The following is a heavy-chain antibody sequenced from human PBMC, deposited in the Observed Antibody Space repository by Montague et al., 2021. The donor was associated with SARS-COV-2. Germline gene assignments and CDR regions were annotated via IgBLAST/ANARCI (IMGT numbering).Heavy chain of an antibody. V-gene: IGHV5-51*01. CDR2: IYPRDSDT. CDR3: ATTRGSTFGYAS. D-gene: IGHD2/OR15-2a*01. Sequence: QSGAEVKAPGESLTISCENSGYTFPTYWIGWVRQMPGKGLQWVGIIYPRDSDTRYSPSFAGQVTIPADTSMNTAYLHWSSLKASDSGMYYCATTRGSTFGYASWGQGTLVTVSS. CDR1: GYTFPTYW. J-gene: IGHJ5*02.